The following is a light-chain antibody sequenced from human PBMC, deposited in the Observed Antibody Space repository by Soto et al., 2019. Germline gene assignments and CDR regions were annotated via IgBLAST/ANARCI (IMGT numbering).Light chain of an antibody. CDR1: QSVSSSY. J-gene: IGKJ1*01. V-gene: IGKV3-20*01. CDR2: GAS. CDR3: QQSYITPWT. Sequence: EIVLTQSPGTLSLSPGERATLSCRASQSVSSSYLAWYQQKPGQAPRLLIYGASSRATGIPDRFSGSGSGTDFTLTISRLEPEDFAVYYCQQSYITPWTFGQGTKVEIK.